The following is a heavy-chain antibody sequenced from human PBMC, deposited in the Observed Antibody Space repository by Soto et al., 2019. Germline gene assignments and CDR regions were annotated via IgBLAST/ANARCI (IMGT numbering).Heavy chain of an antibody. CDR2: ISANNGST. J-gene: IGHJ4*02. Sequence: GASVKVSCKASGYTFTGCYMHWVRQAPGQGLEWMGWISANNGSTNYAQKLQGRVTMTTDTSTSTAYMELRSLRSDDTAVYYCARDSHSSGWYQGVSYFDYWGQGTLVTVSS. CDR3: ARDSHSSGWYQGVSYFDY. CDR1: GYTFTGCY. V-gene: IGHV1-18*04. D-gene: IGHD6-19*01.